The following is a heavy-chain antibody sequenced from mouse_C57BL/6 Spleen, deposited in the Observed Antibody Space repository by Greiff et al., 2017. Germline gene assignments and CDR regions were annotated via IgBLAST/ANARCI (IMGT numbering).Heavy chain of an antibody. J-gene: IGHJ1*03. V-gene: IGHV5-4*01. CDR1: GFTFSSYA. Sequence: EVKLVESGGGLVKPGGSLKLSCAASGFTFSSYAMSWVRQTPEKRLEWVATISDGGSYTYYPDNVKGRFTISRDNAKNNLYLQMSHLKSEDTAMYYCARDAYYGSTYFDVWRTGTTVTVSS. D-gene: IGHD1-1*01. CDR3: ARDAYYGSTYFDV. CDR2: ISDGGSYT.